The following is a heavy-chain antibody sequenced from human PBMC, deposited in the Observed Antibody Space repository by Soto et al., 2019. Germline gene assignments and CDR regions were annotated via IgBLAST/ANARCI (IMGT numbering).Heavy chain of an antibody. CDR3: AKDVR. V-gene: IGHV3-7*05. J-gene: IGHJ4*02. Sequence: EVHLVESGGDLVQPGGSLRLSCAASGFTFSSHWMSWVRQAPGKGLEWVANIKGDGSEKYYVDSVKGRFTISRDNAKNSLYLQMNSLRVEDTALEYCAKDVRWGQGTLVTVSS. CDR2: IKGDGSEK. CDR1: GFTFSSHW.